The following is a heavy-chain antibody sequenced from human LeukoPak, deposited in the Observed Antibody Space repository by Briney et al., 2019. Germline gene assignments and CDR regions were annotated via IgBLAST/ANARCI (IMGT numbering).Heavy chain of an antibody. CDR3: ARDQLGYCSSTSCSSHAFDI. CDR1: RFTFNNYG. D-gene: IGHD2-2*01. V-gene: IGHV3-21*01. Sequence: GGSLRLSCAASRFTFNNYGMHWVRQAPGKGLEWVSSISSSSSYIYYADSVKGRFTISRDNAKNSLYLQMNSLRAEDTAVYYCARDQLGYCSSTSCSSHAFDIWGQGTMVTVSS. J-gene: IGHJ3*02. CDR2: ISSSSSYI.